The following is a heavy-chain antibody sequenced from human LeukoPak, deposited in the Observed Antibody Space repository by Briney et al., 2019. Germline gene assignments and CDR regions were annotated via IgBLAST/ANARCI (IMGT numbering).Heavy chain of an antibody. Sequence: GGSLRLSCAASGFTFDDYAMHWVRQAPGKGLEWVSGISWNSGSIGYADSVKGRFTISRDNAKNSLYLQMNSLRAEDTALYYCAKLTAHQYYFDYWGQGTLVTVSS. CDR3: AKLTAHQYYFDY. V-gene: IGHV3-9*01. D-gene: IGHD2-21*02. J-gene: IGHJ4*02. CDR2: ISWNSGSI. CDR1: GFTFDDYA.